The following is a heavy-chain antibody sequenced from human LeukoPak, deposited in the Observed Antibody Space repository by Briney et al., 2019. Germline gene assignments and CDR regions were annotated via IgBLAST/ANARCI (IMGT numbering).Heavy chain of an antibody. CDR2: VIHSGRT. J-gene: IGHJ4*02. CDR3: ARGILVMVYATFDS. D-gene: IGHD2-8*01. V-gene: IGHV4-34*01. CDR1: GGSFSDYY. Sequence: SDTLSLTCAVSGGSFSDYYWTWIRQTPGKGLEWIGEVIHSGRTNYNPSLESRVTISVDTSKNQFSLKLSSVTAADTAVYYCARGILVMVYATFDSWGQGTLVTVSS.